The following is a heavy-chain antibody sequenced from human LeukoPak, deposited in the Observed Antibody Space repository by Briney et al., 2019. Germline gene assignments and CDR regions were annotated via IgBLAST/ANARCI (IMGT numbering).Heavy chain of an antibody. J-gene: IGHJ4*02. Sequence: PSETLSLTCTVSGGSISSYYWSWIRQPPGKGLEWIGYIYYSGSTNYNPSLKSRVTISVDTSKNQFSLKLSSVTAADTAVYYCARAGSSWYYGYFDYWGQGTLVTVSS. CDR3: ARAGSSWYYGYFDY. CDR1: GGSISSYY. D-gene: IGHD6-13*01. CDR2: IYYSGST. V-gene: IGHV4-59*01.